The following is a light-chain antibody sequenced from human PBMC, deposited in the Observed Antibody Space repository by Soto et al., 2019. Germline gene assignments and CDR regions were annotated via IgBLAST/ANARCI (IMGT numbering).Light chain of an antibody. V-gene: IGKV3-20*01. CDR2: GAS. CDR1: QNVSTNY. CDR3: QQHGTSPFT. Sequence: EIVLTQSPGTLSLSPGERDTLPCKASQNVSTNYFAWYQQKTGRSPRLLIHGASTRAPGTPDRFSGSGSGTDFTLTVDSLEPEDFAVYYCQQHGTSPFTFGQGTRLEIK. J-gene: IGKJ5*01.